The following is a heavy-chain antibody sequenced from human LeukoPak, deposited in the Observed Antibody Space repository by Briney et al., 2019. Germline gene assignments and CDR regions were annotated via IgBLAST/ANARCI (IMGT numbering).Heavy chain of an antibody. CDR2: ISSSSSTI. Sequence: PGRSLRLSCAASGFTFSIYSMNWVRQAPGKGQEWVSYISSSSSTISYADSVKGRFTISRDNAKNSLYLQMNSLRAEDTAVYYCARDKGKYDFWSGCYDYWGRGTLVAVSS. V-gene: IGHV3-48*04. CDR1: GFTFSIYS. CDR3: ARDKGKYDFWSGCYDY. D-gene: IGHD3-3*01. J-gene: IGHJ4*02.